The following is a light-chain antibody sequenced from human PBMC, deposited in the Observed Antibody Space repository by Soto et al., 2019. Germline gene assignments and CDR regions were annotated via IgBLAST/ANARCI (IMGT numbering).Light chain of an antibody. Sequence: ILMTQSPATLSVSPGERATLSCRASQTIGSNLAWYQQKPGQAPRLLIYDTSTRAPGVPARFSGSGSGTEFTLTINRLEPEDFAVYYCQQYGSSETFGQGTKLEIK. CDR3: QQYGSSET. CDR2: DTS. V-gene: IGKV3-15*01. CDR1: QTIGSN. J-gene: IGKJ2*01.